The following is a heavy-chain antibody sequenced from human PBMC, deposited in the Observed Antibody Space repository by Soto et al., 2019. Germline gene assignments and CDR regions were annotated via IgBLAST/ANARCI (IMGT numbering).Heavy chain of an antibody. CDR2: IKQDGSEK. V-gene: IGHV3-7*01. CDR1: GFTFSGYY. D-gene: IGHD2-15*01. Sequence: EVQLVESGGGLVQPGGSLRLSCAASGFTFSGYYMTWVRQAPGRGLEWVGNIKQDGSEKYYMGSLKGRFTISRDNAKKSLYLQMNSLRVEDTAVYYCARGRSDDYFDYWGQGTLVTVSS. CDR3: ARGRSDDYFDY. J-gene: IGHJ4*02.